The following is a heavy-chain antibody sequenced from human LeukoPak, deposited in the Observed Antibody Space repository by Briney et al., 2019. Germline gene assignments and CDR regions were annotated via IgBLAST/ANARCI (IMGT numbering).Heavy chain of an antibody. CDR2: ITTSDGNT. CDR1: GFTFSSYT. D-gene: IGHD7-27*01. CDR3: AKDGGLWVSAHWGDS. Sequence: GGSLRLSCAASGFTFSSYTMSWVRQAPGKGLEWVSTITTSDGNTYYADSVKGRFTVSRDNSKNTPFLQMNSLRAEDTAVYYCAKDGGLWVSAHWGDSWGRGTLVTVSS. V-gene: IGHV3-23*01. J-gene: IGHJ4*02.